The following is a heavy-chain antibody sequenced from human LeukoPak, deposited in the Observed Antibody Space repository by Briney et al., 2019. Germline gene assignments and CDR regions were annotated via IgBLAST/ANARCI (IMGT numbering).Heavy chain of an antibody. J-gene: IGHJ6*02. D-gene: IGHD3-10*01. Sequence: GGSLRLSCSASGFTFSSYAMHWVRQAPGKGLEWVSYISSSSSTIYYADSVKGRFTISRDNAKNSLYLQMNSLRDEDTAVYYCARVGPLWFGELFTPLPYYYYYGMDVWGQGTTVTVSS. V-gene: IGHV3-48*02. CDR2: ISSSSSTI. CDR1: GFTFSSYA. CDR3: ARVGPLWFGELFTPLPYYYYYGMDV.